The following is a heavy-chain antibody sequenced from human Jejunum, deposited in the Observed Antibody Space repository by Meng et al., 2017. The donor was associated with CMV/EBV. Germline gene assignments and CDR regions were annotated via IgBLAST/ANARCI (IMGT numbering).Heavy chain of an antibody. CDR2: VNPGTSNK. V-gene: IGHV1-8*02. Sequence: STCTDFEMSRMQQVAGQRHEWMRRVNPGTSNKHFAKNFKGKLTMTRDTSISTAYMEMSSLTSDDKAVYYCVRGRQTSAWYWDWYFDLWGRGTLVTVSS. D-gene: IGHD6-19*01. J-gene: IGHJ2*01. CDR1: STCTDFE. CDR3: VRGRQTSAWYWDWYFDL.